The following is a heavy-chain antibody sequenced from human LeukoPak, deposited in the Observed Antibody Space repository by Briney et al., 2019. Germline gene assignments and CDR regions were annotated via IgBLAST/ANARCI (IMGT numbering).Heavy chain of an antibody. CDR3: ARGRFPPRITYYYDSSGYYHFDY. Sequence: SETLSLTCTVSSGSISSSSYYWGWIRQPPGKGLEWIGSIYYSGSTYYNPSLKSRVTISVDTSKNQFSLKLSSVTAADTAVYYCARGRFPPRITYYYDSSGYYHFDYWGQGTLVTVSS. J-gene: IGHJ4*02. CDR1: SGSISSSSYY. D-gene: IGHD3-22*01. V-gene: IGHV4-39*07. CDR2: IYYSGST.